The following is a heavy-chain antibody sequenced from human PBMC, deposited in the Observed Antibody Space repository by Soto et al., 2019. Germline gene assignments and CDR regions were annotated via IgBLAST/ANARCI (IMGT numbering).Heavy chain of an antibody. CDR2: LSGSGGST. J-gene: IGHJ4*02. V-gene: IGHV3-23*01. Sequence: GESLKISCAASGFPFSNYVMSWVRQAPGKGLEWVSALSGSGGSTYSANSVTGRFTISRDNSRNTLDLQMNSLRTEDTAIYYCVKGSGNYRPYYFDYWGQGTLVTVSS. D-gene: IGHD3-3*01. CDR3: VKGSGNYRPYYFDY. CDR1: GFPFSNYV.